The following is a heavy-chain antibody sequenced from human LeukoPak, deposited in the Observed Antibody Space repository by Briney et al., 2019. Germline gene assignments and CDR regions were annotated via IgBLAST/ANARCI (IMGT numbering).Heavy chain of an antibody. CDR3: ARAYSNWFDP. V-gene: IGHV4-38-2*01. J-gene: IGHJ5*02. CDR2: IYHSAST. Sequence: SETLSLTCAVSGYSISSDYYWGWLRQPPGKGLEWLGSIYHSASTYNNPSLKSRVTMSVDTSKNQFSLKPTSVTAAHTAVYYCARAYSNWFDPWGQGTLVTVSS. D-gene: IGHD4-11*01. CDR1: GYSISSDYY.